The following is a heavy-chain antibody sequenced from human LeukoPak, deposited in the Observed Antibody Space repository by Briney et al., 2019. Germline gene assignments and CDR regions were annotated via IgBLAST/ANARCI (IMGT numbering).Heavy chain of an antibody. CDR3: ARIGTYYDILTGTYGRWFDP. CDR2: ISAYNGNT. D-gene: IGHD3-9*01. V-gene: IGHV1-18*01. CDR1: GYTFTSYG. Sequence: GASVKVSCKASGYTFTSYGISWVRQAPGQGLEWMGWISAYNGNTNYAQKLQGRVTMTTDTSTSTAYMELRSLRSDDTAVYYCARIGTYYDILTGTYGRWFDPWGQGTLVTVSS. J-gene: IGHJ5*02.